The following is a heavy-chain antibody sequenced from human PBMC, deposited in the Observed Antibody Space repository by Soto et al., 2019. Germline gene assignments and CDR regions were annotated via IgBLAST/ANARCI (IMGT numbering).Heavy chain of an antibody. J-gene: IGHJ4*02. CDR1: GFTVSSNY. CDR3: ARDGCISTSCYSFDY. Sequence: GGSLRLSCAASGFTVSSNYMSWVRQAPGKGLEWVSVIYSGGSTYYADSVKGRFTISRDNSKNTLYLQMNSLRAEDTAVYYCARDGCISTSCYSFDYWGQGTLVTGSS. CDR2: IYSGGST. D-gene: IGHD2-2*01. V-gene: IGHV3-66*01.